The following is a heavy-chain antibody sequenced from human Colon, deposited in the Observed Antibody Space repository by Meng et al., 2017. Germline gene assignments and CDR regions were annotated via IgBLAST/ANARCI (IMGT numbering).Heavy chain of an antibody. V-gene: IGHV4-39*01. D-gene: IGHD3-10*01. CDR1: GGSISSNGYY. J-gene: IGHJ4*02. Sequence: LQLQESGPGFVKPSETLSLTGTVSGGSISSNGYYWDWVRQPPGKGLEWIGAIYHSGSTSYNPSLQSRVTMFVDTSKNQFSLMLTPVTATDTAVYYCARRRGGSGRDCWGQGTLVTVSS. CDR3: ARRRGGSGRDC. CDR2: IYHSGST.